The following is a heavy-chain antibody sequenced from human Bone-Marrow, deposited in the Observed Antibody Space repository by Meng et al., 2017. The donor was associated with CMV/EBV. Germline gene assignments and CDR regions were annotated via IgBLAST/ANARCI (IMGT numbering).Heavy chain of an antibody. J-gene: IGHJ4*02. CDR1: GYTFTSYG. Sequence: ASVKVSCKASGYTFTSYGISWVRQAPGQGLEWMGWISAYNGNTNYAQKLQGRVTMTTDTSTSTAYMELRSLTSDDTAIYYCARDSSSSGWYSGLDYWGQGTLVTSPQ. CDR2: ISAYNGNT. CDR3: ARDSSSSGWYSGLDY. D-gene: IGHD6-19*01. V-gene: IGHV1-18*01.